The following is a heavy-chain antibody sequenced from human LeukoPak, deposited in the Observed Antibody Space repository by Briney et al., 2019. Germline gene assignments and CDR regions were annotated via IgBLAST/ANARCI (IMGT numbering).Heavy chain of an antibody. CDR1: GFTFSIYT. J-gene: IGHJ4*02. V-gene: IGHV3-21*01. D-gene: IGHD3-10*01. CDR2: ISSSSSYI. Sequence: PGGSLRLSCAASGFTFSIYTMNWVRQAPGKGLEWVSSISSSSSYIYYADSVKGRFTISRDNAKNSLYLQMNSLRDEDTAVYYCAREGVGIKDLDYWGQGTLVTVSS. CDR3: AREGVGIKDLDY.